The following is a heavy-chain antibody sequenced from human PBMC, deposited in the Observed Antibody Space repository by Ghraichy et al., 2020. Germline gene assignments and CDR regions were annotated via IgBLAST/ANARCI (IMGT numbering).Heavy chain of an antibody. D-gene: IGHD3-22*01. CDR1: GGSISSSSYY. V-gene: IGHV4-39*01. CDR3: ARQTRDYYDSSGYSLRGAFDI. CDR2: IYYSGST. Sequence: SETLSLTCTVSGGSISSSSYYWGWIRQPPGKGLEWIGSIYYSGSTYYNPSLKSRVTISVDTSKNQFSLKLSSVTAADTAVYYCARQTRDYYDSSGYSLRGAFDIWGKGTMVTVSS. J-gene: IGHJ3*02.